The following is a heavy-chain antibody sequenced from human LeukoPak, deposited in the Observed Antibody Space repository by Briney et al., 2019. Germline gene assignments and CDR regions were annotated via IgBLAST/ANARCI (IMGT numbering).Heavy chain of an antibody. CDR3: ARDPGFMVRGSRRGYDDYYYYMDV. CDR1: GDSISSFH. J-gene: IGHJ6*03. Sequence: SETLSLTCTVSGDSISSFHWSWIRQPAGKGLEWIGRIYTSGSTNYNPSLKSRVTMSVDTSKNQFSLKLSSVTAADTAVYYCARDPGFMVRGSRRGYDDYYYYMDVWGKGTTVTISS. D-gene: IGHD3-10*01. CDR2: IYTSGST. V-gene: IGHV4-4*07.